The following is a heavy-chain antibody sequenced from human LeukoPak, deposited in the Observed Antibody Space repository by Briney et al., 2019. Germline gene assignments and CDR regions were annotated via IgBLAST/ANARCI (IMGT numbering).Heavy chain of an antibody. D-gene: IGHD3-10*01. J-gene: IGHJ6*02. CDR2: IWYDGSNK. V-gene: IGHV3-33*08. CDR3: ARERTLYVSGSGYGMDV. CDR1: GFTFSSYG. Sequence: GGSLRLSCAASGFTFSSYGMHWVRQAPGKGLEWVALIWYDGSNKYYADSVKGRFTISRDSSKNTLYLEMSSLRAEDTAVYFCARERTLYVSGSGYGMDVWGQGTTVTVSS.